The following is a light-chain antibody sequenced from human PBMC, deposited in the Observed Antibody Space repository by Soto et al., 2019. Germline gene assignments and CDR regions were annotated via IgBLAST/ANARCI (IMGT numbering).Light chain of an antibody. J-gene: IGKJ5*01. CDR2: GAS. CDR1: QSVSSSY. CDR3: QQYGSSPIT. V-gene: IGKV3-20*01. Sequence: EIVLTRSPGTLSLSLGERATLSCRASQSVSSSYLAWYQQKTGQAPRLLIYGASSRATGIPDRFSGIWSGTDCTLPLSRLEPEDFEVYYCQQYGSSPITFGQGTRLEIK.